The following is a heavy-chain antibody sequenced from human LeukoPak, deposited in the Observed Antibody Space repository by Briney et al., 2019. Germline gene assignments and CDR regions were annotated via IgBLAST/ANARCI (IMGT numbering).Heavy chain of an antibody. CDR1: GGSISSSSDY. D-gene: IGHD4-17*01. CDR3: ARRGNDYGDYVGLDY. J-gene: IGHJ4*02. V-gene: IGHV4-39*01. Sequence: SETLSLTCTVSGGSISSSSDYWGWIRQPPGKGLEWIGSISYSGSTYYNPSLRSRVTISVDTSKNQFSLKLSSVTAADTAVYYCARRGNDYGDYVGLDYWGQGTLVTVSS. CDR2: ISYSGST.